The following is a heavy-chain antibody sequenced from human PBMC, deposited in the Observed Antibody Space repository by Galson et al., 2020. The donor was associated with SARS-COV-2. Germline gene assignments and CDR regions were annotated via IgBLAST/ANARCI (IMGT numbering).Heavy chain of an antibody. J-gene: IGHJ6*02. CDR2: ISTAGSNT. CDR3: AMSRPDTSSESVLLWFGELLLYHYGMDV. Sequence: IDQLGKSLKISCAASGFTFRIYGMHWLRQAPGKGLESVAVISTAGSNTYYTASVKGRLTISIYNSKNTLYLQMNSLRAEDTAVYYCAMSRPDTSSESVLLWFGELLLYHYGMDVWGQGTTVTVSS. V-gene: IGHV3-30*03. D-gene: IGHD3-10*01. CDR1: GFTFRIYG.